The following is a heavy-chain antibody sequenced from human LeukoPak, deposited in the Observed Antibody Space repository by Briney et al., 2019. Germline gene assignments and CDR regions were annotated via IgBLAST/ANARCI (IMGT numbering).Heavy chain of an antibody. CDR1: GFTFGSYG. D-gene: IGHD3-10*01. V-gene: IGHV3-33*01. J-gene: IGHJ5*02. Sequence: GGSLRLSCAASGFTFGSYGMHWVRQAPGKGLEWVAVIWYDGSNKYYADSVKGRSTISRDNSKNTLYLQMNSLRAEDTAVYYCARDPSMVRGVIIDQAWFDPWGQGTLVTVSS. CDR2: IWYDGSNK. CDR3: ARDPSMVRGVIIDQAWFDP.